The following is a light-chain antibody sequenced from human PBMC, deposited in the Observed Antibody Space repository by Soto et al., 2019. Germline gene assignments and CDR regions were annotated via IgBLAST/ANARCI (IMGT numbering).Light chain of an antibody. CDR1: SSNIGINT. J-gene: IGLJ1*01. CDR2: SSN. CDR3: AAWDDSLNGHV. Sequence: QSVLTQPPSASGTPGQRVTISCSGSSSNIGINTVNWYQQLPGTAPKLLIYSSNQRPSGVPDRFSGSKSGTSASLAISGLQSEDEADYYCAAWDDSLNGHVFGTGTKVTVL. V-gene: IGLV1-44*01.